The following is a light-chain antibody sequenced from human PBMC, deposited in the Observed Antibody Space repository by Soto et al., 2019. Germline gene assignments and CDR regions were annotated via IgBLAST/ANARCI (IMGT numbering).Light chain of an antibody. V-gene: IGKV3-11*01. J-gene: IGKJ5*01. Sequence: EIVLTQSPATLSLSPGERATLSCRASQSVSSCLAWYQQKPGQAPRLLIYDASNRATGIPGRFSGSGSGTDFTLTISSLEPEDFAIYYCQQRSNWPITFGQGTRLEIK. CDR2: DAS. CDR1: QSVSSC. CDR3: QQRSNWPIT.